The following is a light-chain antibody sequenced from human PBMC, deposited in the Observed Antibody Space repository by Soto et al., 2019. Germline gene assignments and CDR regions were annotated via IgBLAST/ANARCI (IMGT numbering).Light chain of an antibody. Sequence: DIQMTQSPSSLSASLGDRVTITCRASQGIGIYLAWFQQRPGKVPKLLIYAASALQSGVPSRFSGSGSETDFTLTISSLQPEDVATYYCQKYNSGPLTFGAGTKVDIK. CDR2: AAS. V-gene: IGKV1-27*01. CDR1: QGIGIY. CDR3: QKYNSGPLT. J-gene: IGKJ4*01.